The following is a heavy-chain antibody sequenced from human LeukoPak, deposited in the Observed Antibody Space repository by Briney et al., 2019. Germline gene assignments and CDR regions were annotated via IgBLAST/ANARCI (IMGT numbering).Heavy chain of an antibody. Sequence: GGSLRLSCAASGFTFSSYWMTWVRQAPGKGLEWLANINNDASEKNYVESVKGRFTISRDNAKKSVYLQMNSLRPEDTAVYYCARDSAGYCSGDRRRPDDFDYWGQGTLVAVSS. D-gene: IGHD2-15*01. CDR3: ARDSAGYCSGDRRRPDDFDY. V-gene: IGHV3-7*05. J-gene: IGHJ4*02. CDR2: INNDASEK. CDR1: GFTFSSYW.